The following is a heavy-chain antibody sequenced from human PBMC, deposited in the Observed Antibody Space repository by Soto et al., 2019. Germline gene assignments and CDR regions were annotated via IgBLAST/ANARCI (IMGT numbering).Heavy chain of an antibody. Sequence: QVQLQESGPGLVKPSQTLSLTCTVSGGSISSGGYYWSWIRQHPGKGLEWIGYIYYSGSTYDNPSLNSRVTISVETSKNQFSLKLSSVTAADTDVYYCARVFSDYGDHKGLDYWGQGTLVTVSS. D-gene: IGHD4-17*01. CDR3: ARVFSDYGDHKGLDY. J-gene: IGHJ4*02. CDR2: IYYSGST. CDR1: GGSISSGGYY. V-gene: IGHV4-31*03.